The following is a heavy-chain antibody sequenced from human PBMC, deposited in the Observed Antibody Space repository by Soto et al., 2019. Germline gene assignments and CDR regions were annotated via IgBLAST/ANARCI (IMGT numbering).Heavy chain of an antibody. CDR3: ARHVYYGSGSIYGMDV. J-gene: IGHJ6*02. D-gene: IGHD3-10*01. CDR2: IYPGDSDT. CDR1: GYSFTSYW. Sequence: GESLKISCKGSGYSFTSYWIGWVRQMPGKGLEWMGIIYPGDSDTRYSPSFQGQVTISADKSISTAYLQWSSLKASDTATYYCARHVYYGSGSIYGMDVWGQGTTVTVS. V-gene: IGHV5-51*01.